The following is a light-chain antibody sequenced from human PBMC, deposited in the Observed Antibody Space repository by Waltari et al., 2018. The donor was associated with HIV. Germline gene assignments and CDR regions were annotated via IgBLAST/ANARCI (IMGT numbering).Light chain of an antibody. CDR1: NNDVADYNY. Sequence: QSALTQPASVSGSPGQSITISSPATNNDVADYNYVSWYQHHPGKAPKVMIYEGNNRPSGVSNRFSGSKSGNTASLTISGLQAEDEADYFCTSYISSSSPVFGGWTKLTVL. V-gene: IGLV2-14*01. CDR2: EGN. CDR3: TSYISSSSPV. J-gene: IGLJ3*02.